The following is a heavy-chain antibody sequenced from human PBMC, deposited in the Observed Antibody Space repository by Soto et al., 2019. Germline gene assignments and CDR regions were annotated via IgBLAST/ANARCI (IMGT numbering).Heavy chain of an antibody. CDR1: GGSFSGYY. D-gene: IGHD3-3*01. J-gene: IGHJ4*02. CDR3: ARWSYDFWSGYYYD. V-gene: IGHV4-34*01. Sequence: QVQLQQWGAGLLKPSETLSLTCAVYGGSFSGYYWSWIRQPPGKGLEWIGEINHSGSTNYNPSLKSRVTISVDTSKNQFSLKLSSVTAADTAVYYCARWSYDFWSGYYYDWGQGTLVTVSS. CDR2: INHSGST.